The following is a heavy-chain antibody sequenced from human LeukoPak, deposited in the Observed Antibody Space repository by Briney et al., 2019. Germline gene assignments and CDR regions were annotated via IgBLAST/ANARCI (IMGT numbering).Heavy chain of an antibody. CDR2: INAYNGNT. CDR1: GYTFTTYG. V-gene: IGHV1-18*01. J-gene: IGHJ6*02. CDR3: AKDRGRRGPMSGMDV. Sequence: GASVQVSCKASGYTFTTYGISWVRQAPGQGLEWMGWINAYNGNTNYAQKLQGRVTMTTDTSTSTAYMELRSLRSDDTAVYYCAKDRGRRGPMSGMDVWGQGTTVTVSS. D-gene: IGHD3-10*02.